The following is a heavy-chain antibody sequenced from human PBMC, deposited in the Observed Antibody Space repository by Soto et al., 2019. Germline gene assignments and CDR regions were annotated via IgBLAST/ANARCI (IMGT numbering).Heavy chain of an antibody. Sequence: LRLSCASSGFTFASYNMLWVRQAPGKGLEWVASISSSSSYIYYADSVKGRFTISRDNAKNSLYLQMNSLRAEDTAVYYCARAGYYYDSSGYYYVFDYWGQGTLVTVSS. J-gene: IGHJ4*02. V-gene: IGHV3-21*01. CDR3: ARAGYYYDSSGYYYVFDY. D-gene: IGHD3-22*01. CDR2: ISSSSSYI. CDR1: GFTFASYN.